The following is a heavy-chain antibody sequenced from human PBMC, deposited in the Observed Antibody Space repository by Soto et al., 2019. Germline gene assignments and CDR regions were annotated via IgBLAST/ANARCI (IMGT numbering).Heavy chain of an antibody. CDR3: ATLNLGEFSLLPF. D-gene: IGHD3-16*02. CDR2: IYFTGTT. V-gene: IGHV4-59*01. J-gene: IGHJ4*02. CDR1: GASITSYY. Sequence: QVHLQESGPGLVMSSETLSVTCTVSGASITSYYWSWIRQPPGKGLEWIGYIYFTGTTNYNASLKRRATISVDTSNNQFSLKLSSVTAADTAMYYCATLNLGEFSLLPFWGQGTLVTVSS.